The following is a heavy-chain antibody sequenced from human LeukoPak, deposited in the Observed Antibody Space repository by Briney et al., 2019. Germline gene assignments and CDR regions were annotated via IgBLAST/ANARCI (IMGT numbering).Heavy chain of an antibody. V-gene: IGHV4-59*12. D-gene: IGHD3-10*01. Sequence: PSETLSLTCTVSGGSISNYYWSWIRQPPGKGLEWIGYVFYSGSTNYNPSLRSRVTISVDTSKNQFSLKLSSVTAADTAVYYCARGFYGSGSYSPLYYYMDVWGKGTTVTISS. CDR3: ARGFYGSGSYSPLYYYMDV. CDR2: VFYSGST. CDR1: GGSISNYY. J-gene: IGHJ6*03.